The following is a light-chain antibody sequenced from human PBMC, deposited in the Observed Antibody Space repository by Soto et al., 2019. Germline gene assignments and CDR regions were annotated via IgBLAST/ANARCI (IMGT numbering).Light chain of an antibody. Sequence: EIVLTQSPATLSLSPGERATLSCRASQSVSDNLAWYQHKPGQAPRLLIYDASNRATGIPATFSGSGSGTDFTLTISSLEPEDIAVYYCQQRSNWPPTWTFGQGTKVDIK. CDR1: QSVSDN. V-gene: IGKV3-11*01. CDR2: DAS. J-gene: IGKJ1*01. CDR3: QQRSNWPPTWT.